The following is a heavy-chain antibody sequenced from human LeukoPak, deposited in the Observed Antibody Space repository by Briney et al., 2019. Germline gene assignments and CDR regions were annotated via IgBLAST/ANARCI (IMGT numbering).Heavy chain of an antibody. CDR2: IYYSGST. CDR1: GGSISSSSYH. D-gene: IGHD3-3*01. CDR3: ARAPSTITIFGVVTNFFDY. J-gene: IGHJ4*02. V-gene: IGHV4-39*07. Sequence: PSETLSLTCTVSGGSISSSSYHWGWIRQPPGKGLEWIGSIYYSGSTYYNPSLKSRVTISVDTSKNQFSLKLSSVTAADTAVYYCARAPSTITIFGVVTNFFDYWGQGTLVTVSS.